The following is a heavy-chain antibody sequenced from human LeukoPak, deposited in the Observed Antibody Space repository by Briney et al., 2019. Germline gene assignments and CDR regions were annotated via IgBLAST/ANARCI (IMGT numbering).Heavy chain of an antibody. V-gene: IGHV3-21*04. J-gene: IGHJ6*02. Sequence: PGGSLRLSCAASGFTFSSYSMNWVRQAPGKGLEWISSISSSSSYIYYADSVKGRFTISRDNAKNSLYLQMNSLRAEDTAVYYCARDGTTVTTSVTYYYYYGMDVWGQGTTVTVSS. CDR1: GFTFSSYS. D-gene: IGHD4-11*01. CDR3: ARDGTTVTTSVTYYYYYGMDV. CDR2: ISSSSSYI.